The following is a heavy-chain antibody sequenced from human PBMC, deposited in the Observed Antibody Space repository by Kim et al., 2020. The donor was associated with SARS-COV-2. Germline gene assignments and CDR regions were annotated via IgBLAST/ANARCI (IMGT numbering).Heavy chain of an antibody. J-gene: IGHJ3*02. CDR1: GGSIRGYY. Sequence: SETLSLTCTVSGGSIRGYYWSWIRQPPGKGLEWIGYISHNGRTNHNPSLMTRVTISVDMSQNQFSLKLYSVTAADTAVYYCAREGGRRVGDRGFDIWGQGTLVTVSS. V-gene: IGHV4-59*01. CDR3: AREGGRRVGDRGFDI. CDR2: ISHNGRT. D-gene: IGHD3-10*01.